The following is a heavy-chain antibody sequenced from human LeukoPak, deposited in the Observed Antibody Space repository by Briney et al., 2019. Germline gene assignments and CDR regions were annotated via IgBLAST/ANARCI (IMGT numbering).Heavy chain of an antibody. J-gene: IGHJ4*02. Sequence: QPGGSLRLSCAASGFTFSRYAMHWVRQAPGKGLEWVAVISYDGSNKYYADSVKGRFTISRDNAKNSLYLQMNSLRAEDTAMYYCAREQSHDYAWGQGTLVTVSS. CDR2: ISYDGSNK. CDR1: GFTFSRYA. V-gene: IGHV3-30*04. D-gene: IGHD3-16*01. CDR3: AREQSHDYA.